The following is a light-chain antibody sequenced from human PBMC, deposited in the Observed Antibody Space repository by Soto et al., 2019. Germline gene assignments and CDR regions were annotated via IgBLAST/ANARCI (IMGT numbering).Light chain of an antibody. V-gene: IGKV1-5*01. J-gene: IGKJ1*01. Sequence: DIQIALSPSPLSASAGPRDTITFRARQNNNNWLAWSQQKPGKAPKLLIYDASTVESGVPSRFSGSGSGTEFTLTISGLQPDDSASYCCQQYASYPWTFGLGTRLEIK. CDR3: QQYASYPWT. CDR1: QNNNNW. CDR2: DAS.